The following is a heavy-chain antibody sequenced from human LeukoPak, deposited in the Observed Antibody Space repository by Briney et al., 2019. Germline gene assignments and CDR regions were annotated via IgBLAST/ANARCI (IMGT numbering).Heavy chain of an antibody. CDR3: ARGSIWFGEPKYGMDV. Sequence: ASVTVSCKASGYTFTSYGISWVRQAPGHGLEWMGWISAYNGNTNYAQKFQGRVTMTRDTSTSTVYMELSSLRSEDTAVYYCARGSIWFGEPKYGMDVWGQGTTVTVSS. V-gene: IGHV1-18*01. CDR2: ISAYNGNT. CDR1: GYTFTSYG. D-gene: IGHD3-10*01. J-gene: IGHJ6*02.